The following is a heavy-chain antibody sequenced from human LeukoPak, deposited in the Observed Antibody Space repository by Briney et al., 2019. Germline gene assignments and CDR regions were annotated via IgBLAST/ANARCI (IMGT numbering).Heavy chain of an antibody. CDR2: KYARGSS. CDR1: GGSISNYY. J-gene: IGHJ3*02. Sequence: SSETLSLACTVSGGSISNYYWSWIRQPAGKGLEWIGRKYARGSSNYNPPVQSRVTMSVDTSKNQFSLKLRSVTAADTAVYYCARGRYCSADICTGGDSFDIWGQGTMVSVSP. V-gene: IGHV4-4*07. CDR3: ARGRYCSADICTGGDSFDI. D-gene: IGHD2-15*01.